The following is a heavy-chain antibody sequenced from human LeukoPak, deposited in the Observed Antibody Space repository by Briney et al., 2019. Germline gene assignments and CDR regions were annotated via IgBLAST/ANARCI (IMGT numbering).Heavy chain of an antibody. D-gene: IGHD5-18*01. CDR3: ARGRDTAMVFDY. CDR2: IIPIFGTA. J-gene: IGHJ4*02. V-gene: IGHV1-69*06. Sequence: ASVKVSCKASGGTFSSYAISWVRQAPGQGLGWMGGIIPIFGTANYAQKFQGRVTITADKSTSTAYMELSSLRSEDTAVYYCARGRDTAMVFDYWGQGTLVTVSS. CDR1: GGTFSSYA.